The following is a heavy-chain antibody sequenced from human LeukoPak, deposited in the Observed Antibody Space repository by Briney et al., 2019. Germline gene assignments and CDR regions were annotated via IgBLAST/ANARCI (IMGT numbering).Heavy chain of an antibody. J-gene: IGHJ4*02. V-gene: IGHV4-30-4*01. D-gene: IGHD3-22*01. CDR1: GGSISSGDYY. CDR3: ARVLVDSSGYYITHYFDY. CDR2: IYYSGST. Sequence: TLSLTCTVSGGSISSGDYYWSWVRQPPGKGLEWIGYIYYSGSTYYNPSLKSRVTISVDTSKNQFSLKLSSVTAADTAVYYCARVLVDSSGYYITHYFDYWGQGTLVTVSS.